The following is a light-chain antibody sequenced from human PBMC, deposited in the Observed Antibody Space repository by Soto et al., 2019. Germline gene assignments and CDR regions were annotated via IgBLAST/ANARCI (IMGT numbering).Light chain of an antibody. CDR2: QTS. Sequence: ESVLTQSPATLSSFPGDRVTLSCRASQYINTRLAWYQHRPGQAPRLLIYQTSLRAAGIPARFSASGTGTDFTLPISDVQREDVAVYYCHQRQSWPRTFGQGTKV. CDR1: QYINTR. V-gene: IGKV3-11*01. CDR3: HQRQSWPRT. J-gene: IGKJ1*01.